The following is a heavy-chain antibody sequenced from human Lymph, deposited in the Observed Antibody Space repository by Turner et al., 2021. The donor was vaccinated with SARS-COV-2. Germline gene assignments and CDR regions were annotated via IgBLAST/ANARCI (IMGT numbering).Heavy chain of an antibody. D-gene: IGHD2-21*01. CDR1: GFTFSTYS. CDR3: ARDIPTSADYFDY. J-gene: IGHJ4*02. CDR2: ISSSSSYI. Sequence: EVQLVGSGGGLVKPGGSLRLSCAASGFTFSTYSMSWVRQAPVKGLESISSISSSSSYIYYADSVKSRFTISRDDAKNSLYLQMNSLRAEDTTVYFCARDIPTSADYFDYWGQGTLVTVSS. V-gene: IGHV3-21*01.